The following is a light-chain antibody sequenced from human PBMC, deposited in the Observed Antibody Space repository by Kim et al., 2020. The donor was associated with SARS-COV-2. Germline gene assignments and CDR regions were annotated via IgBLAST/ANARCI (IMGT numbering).Light chain of an antibody. CDR3: QQRNYWPLT. J-gene: IGKJ4*01. V-gene: IGKV3-11*01. CDR1: QRISSY. Sequence: LSPGERATLSCRASQRISSYLAGYQQKPGQAPRLLIFDAFNRAPGIPGRFSGSGSGTDFTLTISSLEPEDFAVYYCQQRNYWPLTFGGGTKVDIK. CDR2: DAF.